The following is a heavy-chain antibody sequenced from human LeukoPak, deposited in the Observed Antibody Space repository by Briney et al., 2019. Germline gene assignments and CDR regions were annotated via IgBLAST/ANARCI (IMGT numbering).Heavy chain of an antibody. CDR2: ISDSGGSA. CDR1: GFTFSSYA. Sequence: GGSLRLSCAASGFTFSSYAITWVRQAPGKGLEWVSAISDSGGSAYYADSVKGRFTISRDNSKNSLYLQMNSLRAEDTAVYYCAKESKYYPWGQGTLVTVSS. CDR3: AKESKYYP. D-gene: IGHD3-10*01. V-gene: IGHV3-23*01. J-gene: IGHJ5*02.